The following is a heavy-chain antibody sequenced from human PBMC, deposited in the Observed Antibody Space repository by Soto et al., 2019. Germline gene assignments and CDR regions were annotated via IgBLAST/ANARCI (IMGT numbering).Heavy chain of an antibody. CDR3: AKPGVMSGYYRHNFDY. CDR2: ITGSSGST. Sequence: ELQLLESGGGLVQPGGSLRPSCAASGFSFSSYAMSWVRQAPGKGLEWVSAITGSSGSTYYADSVKGRFTICRENSKKTLDLQMNSLRAEDTAVYYCAKPGVMSGYYRHNFDYWGQGILVTVSP. D-gene: IGHD3-3*01. V-gene: IGHV3-23*01. J-gene: IGHJ4*02. CDR1: GFSFSSYA.